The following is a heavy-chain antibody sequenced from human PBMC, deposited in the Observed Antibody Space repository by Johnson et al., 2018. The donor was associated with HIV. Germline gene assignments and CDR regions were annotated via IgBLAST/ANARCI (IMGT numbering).Heavy chain of an antibody. CDR3: AGLAVRGSAGAFDI. V-gene: IGHV3-30*04. CDR2: ISYDGSNK. CDR1: GFTFSSYA. J-gene: IGHJ3*02. D-gene: IGHD3-10*01. Sequence: QMLLVESGGGVVQPGRSLRLSCAASGFTFSSYAMHWVRQAPGKGLEWVAVISYDGSNKYYADSVKGRFTISRDNSKNTLYLQLNSLRAEDTALYYCAGLAVRGSAGAFDIWGQGPLVTVSS.